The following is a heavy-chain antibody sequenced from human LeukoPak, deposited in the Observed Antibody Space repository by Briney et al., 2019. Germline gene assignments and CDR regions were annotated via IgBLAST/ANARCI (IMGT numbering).Heavy chain of an antibody. Sequence: SETLSLTCTVSGGSISSYYWSWIRQPPGKGLEWIGYIYYSGSTNYNPSLNSRVTISVDMSKNQFSLKLSSVTAADTAVYYCARALYFDFWTGYYFDYWGLGTLVTVSS. CDR3: ARALYFDFWTGYYFDY. CDR2: IYYSGST. D-gene: IGHD3-3*01. J-gene: IGHJ4*02. V-gene: IGHV4-59*01. CDR1: GGSISSYY.